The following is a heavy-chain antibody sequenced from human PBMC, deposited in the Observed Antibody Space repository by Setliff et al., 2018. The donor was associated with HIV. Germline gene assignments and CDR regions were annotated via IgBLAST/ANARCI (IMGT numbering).Heavy chain of an antibody. Sequence: TLSLTCTVPGGSISSGSHYWSWIRQPAGKGLEWIGLIYTSGRTNYNPSLKSRVTISADTSRNQFSLKLTSVTATDTAVYYCAKRTFGSGRLDPWGQGTLVTVSS. D-gene: IGHD3-16*01. V-gene: IGHV4-61*02. CDR2: IYTSGRT. CDR1: GGSISSGSHY. J-gene: IGHJ5*02. CDR3: AKRTFGSGRLDP.